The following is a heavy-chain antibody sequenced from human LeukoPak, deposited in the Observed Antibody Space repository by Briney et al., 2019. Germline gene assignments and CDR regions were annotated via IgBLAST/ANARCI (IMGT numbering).Heavy chain of an antibody. CDR3: ARGLGYSYGQVRYYYYMDV. CDR1: GGSISSSSYY. V-gene: IGHV4-39*07. D-gene: IGHD5-18*01. J-gene: IGHJ6*03. CDR2: IYYSGST. Sequence: SETLSLTCTVSGGSISSSSYYWGWIRQPPGKGLEWIGSIYYSGSTYYNPSLKSRVTISVDTSKNQFSLKLSSVTAADTAVYYCARGLGYSYGQVRYYYYMDVWGKGTTVTVSS.